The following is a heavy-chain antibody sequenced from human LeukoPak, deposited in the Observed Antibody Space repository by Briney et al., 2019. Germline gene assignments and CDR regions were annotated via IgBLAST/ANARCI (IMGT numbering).Heavy chain of an antibody. D-gene: IGHD6-19*01. V-gene: IGHV3-23*01. CDR1: GFTFSSYA. CDR3: AKDTEVSVAGHYFDY. Sequence: QSGGSLRLSCAASGFTFSSYAMSWVRQAPGKGLEWVSAISGSGYSTNYPDSVKGRFTISRDNSKNTLHLQMNGLRAGDTLVYYCAKDTEVSVAGHYFDYWGQGTRVTVSS. J-gene: IGHJ4*02. CDR2: ISGSGYST.